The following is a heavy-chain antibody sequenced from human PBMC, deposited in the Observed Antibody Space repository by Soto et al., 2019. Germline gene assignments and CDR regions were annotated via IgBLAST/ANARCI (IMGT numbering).Heavy chain of an antibody. J-gene: IGHJ5*02. CDR2: ISAYNGNT. Sequence: ASVKVSCKASGYTFTSYGISWVRQAPGQGLEWMGWISAYNGNTNYAQKLQGRVTMTTDTSTSTAYMELRSLRSEDTAVYYCAKGRPLLQLSWFDPWGQGTLVTVSS. CDR1: GYTFTSYG. D-gene: IGHD2-15*01. CDR3: AKGRPLLQLSWFDP. V-gene: IGHV1-18*01.